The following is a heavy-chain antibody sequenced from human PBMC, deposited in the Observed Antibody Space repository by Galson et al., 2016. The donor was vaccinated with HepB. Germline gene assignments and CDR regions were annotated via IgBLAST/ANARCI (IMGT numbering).Heavy chain of an antibody. CDR3: ARANYYDGSDYYGPHGFDI. CDR2: IYTRGST. V-gene: IGHV4-61*02. J-gene: IGHJ3*02. CDR1: GGSISSGPFY. D-gene: IGHD3-22*01. Sequence: TLSLTCTVSGGSISSGPFYWSWIRQPAGKGLEWIGRIYTRGSTNYNPSLKSRVRISVDTSKNQFSLKLSSVTAADTALYYCARANYYDGSDYYGPHGFDIWGQGTMVTVSS.